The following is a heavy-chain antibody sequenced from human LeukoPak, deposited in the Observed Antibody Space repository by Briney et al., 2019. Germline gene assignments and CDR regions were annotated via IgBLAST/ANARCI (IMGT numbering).Heavy chain of an antibody. CDR1: GFTFSSYA. J-gene: IGHJ5*02. CDR2: ISYDGSNK. CDR3: ARSRIGRTKLEYGLIGDWFDP. D-gene: IGHD2/OR15-2a*01. Sequence: GGSLRLSCAASGFTFSSYAMHWVRQAPGKGLEWVAVISYDGSNKYYADSVKGRFTISRDNSKNTLYLQMDSLRAEDTAVYYCARSRIGRTKLEYGLIGDWFDPWGQGTLVTVSS. V-gene: IGHV3-30*04.